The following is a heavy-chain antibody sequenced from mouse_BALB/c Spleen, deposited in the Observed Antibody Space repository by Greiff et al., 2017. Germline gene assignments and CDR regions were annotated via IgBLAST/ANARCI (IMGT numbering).Heavy chain of an antibody. Sequence: VQLVASGPGLVAPSQSLSITCPVSGFSLTDYGVSWIRQPPGKGLEWLGVIRGGGSTYYTSALKSRLSLSKDNSKSQVFLKMNSLQTDDTAMYYCAKPYDGYFDYWGEGTTLTVSS. D-gene: IGHD2-12*01. CDR2: IRGGGST. J-gene: IGHJ2*01. V-gene: IGHV2-6-5*01. CDR3: AKPYDGYFDY. CDR1: GFSLTDYG.